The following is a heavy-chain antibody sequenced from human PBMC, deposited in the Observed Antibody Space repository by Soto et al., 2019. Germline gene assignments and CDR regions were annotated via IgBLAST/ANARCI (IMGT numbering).Heavy chain of an antibody. D-gene: IGHD6-6*01. CDR3: ARADPIAARPGPPAGDYYYGMDV. J-gene: IGHJ6*02. V-gene: IGHV1-69*13. Sequence: GASVKVSCKASGGTFSSYAISWVRQAPGQGLEWMGGIIPIFGTANYAQKFQGRVTITADESTSTAYMELSSLRSEDTAVYYCARADPIAARPGPPAGDYYYGMDVWGQGTTVTVSS. CDR1: GGTFSSYA. CDR2: IIPIFGTA.